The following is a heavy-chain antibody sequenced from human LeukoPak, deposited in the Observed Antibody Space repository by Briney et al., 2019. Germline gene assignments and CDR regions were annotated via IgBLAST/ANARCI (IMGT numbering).Heavy chain of an antibody. CDR2: INPNSGGT. V-gene: IGHV1-2*02. D-gene: IGHD4-17*01. J-gene: IGHJ4*02. Sequence: GASVKVSCKASGYTFTGYYMHWVRQAPGQGLGWMGWINPNSGGTNYAQKFQGRVTMTRDTSISTAYMELSRLRSDDTAVYYCASTGTYGDYCFDYWGQGTLVTVSS. CDR3: ASTGTYGDYCFDY. CDR1: GYTFTGYY.